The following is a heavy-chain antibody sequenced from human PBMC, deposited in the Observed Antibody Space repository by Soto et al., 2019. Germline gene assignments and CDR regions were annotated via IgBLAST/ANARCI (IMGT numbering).Heavy chain of an antibody. CDR3: AGGSGWLFDS. V-gene: IGHV3-7*03. Sequence: GGSLRLSCAASGFTFSSYYMTWVRQAPGKGLEWVANIKQDGSEKFYLDSVKGRFSISRDNAKNSLYLQMNSLRAEDTAVYYCAGGSGWLFDSWGQGTLVTVSS. J-gene: IGHJ4*02. CDR2: IKQDGSEK. CDR1: GFTFSSYY. D-gene: IGHD6-19*01.